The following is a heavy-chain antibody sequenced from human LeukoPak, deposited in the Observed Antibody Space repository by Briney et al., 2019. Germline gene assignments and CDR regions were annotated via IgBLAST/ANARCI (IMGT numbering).Heavy chain of an antibody. CDR2: ISSSGSTI. V-gene: IGHV3-11*04. D-gene: IGHD6-13*01. Sequence: PGGSLRLSCAASGFTFSDYNMNWVRQAPGKGLEWVSYISSSGSTIHYADSVKGRFTISRDNAKNSLYLQMNSLRAEDTAVYYCASEPGSSWYGAFDIWGQGTMVTVSS. J-gene: IGHJ3*02. CDR3: ASEPGSSWYGAFDI. CDR1: GFTFSDYN.